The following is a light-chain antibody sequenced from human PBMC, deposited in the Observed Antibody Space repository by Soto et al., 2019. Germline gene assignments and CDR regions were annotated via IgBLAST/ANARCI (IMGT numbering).Light chain of an antibody. CDR3: QQYNNWHLT. Sequence: ELVMTQSPATLSVSPGERATLSCRASQSVSSNLAWYQQKPGQAPRLLIYGASTRATGIPARFSGSGSGTEFTLTISSLQSEDFAVYYCQQYNNWHLTFGGGTKVDIK. CDR1: QSVSSN. V-gene: IGKV3-15*01. CDR2: GAS. J-gene: IGKJ4*01.